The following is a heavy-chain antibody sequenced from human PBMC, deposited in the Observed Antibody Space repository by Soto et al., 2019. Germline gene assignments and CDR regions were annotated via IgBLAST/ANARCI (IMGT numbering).Heavy chain of an antibody. D-gene: IGHD3-16*02. V-gene: IGHV3-7*01. Sequence: GGSLRLSCAASGFTFSSNRMIWVRQAPGKGLEWVAKINQDGGVRYYVDSVKGRFTISRDNAKNSLYLQMNSLRAEDTAVYYCAKDYQAYWGQGTRVTVSS. CDR3: AKDYQAY. CDR2: INQDGGVR. J-gene: IGHJ4*02. CDR1: GFTFSSNR.